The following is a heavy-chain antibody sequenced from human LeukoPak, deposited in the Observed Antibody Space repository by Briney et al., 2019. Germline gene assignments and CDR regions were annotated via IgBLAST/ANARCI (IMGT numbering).Heavy chain of an antibody. CDR2: IRSKAYGGTT. V-gene: IGHV3-49*04. Sequence: PGGSLRLSCTASGFTFGDYAMSWVRQAPGKGLEWVGFIRSKAYGGTTEYAASVKGRFTISRDDSKSIAYLQMNSLKTEDTAVYYCTRVAGELDYYYYYMDVWGKGTTVTISS. D-gene: IGHD3-10*01. CDR1: GFTFGDYA. CDR3: TRVAGELDYYYYYMDV. J-gene: IGHJ6*03.